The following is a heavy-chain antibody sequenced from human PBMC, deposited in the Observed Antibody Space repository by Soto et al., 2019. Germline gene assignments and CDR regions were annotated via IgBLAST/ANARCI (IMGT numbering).Heavy chain of an antibody. CDR1: GGSVTNSSYY. J-gene: IGHJ4*02. V-gene: IGHV4-39*01. Sequence: SETLSLTCTVSGGSVTNSSYYWGWIRQSPGKGLEWIGSVYYRGRSYSKSSVKSRVTVSVDTSKNRFSLSLNPVTASDTAVYFCVSQRTTVPTQAYFDYWGPGALVTVSS. D-gene: IGHD4-17*01. CDR2: VYYRGRS. CDR3: VSQRTTVPTQAYFDY.